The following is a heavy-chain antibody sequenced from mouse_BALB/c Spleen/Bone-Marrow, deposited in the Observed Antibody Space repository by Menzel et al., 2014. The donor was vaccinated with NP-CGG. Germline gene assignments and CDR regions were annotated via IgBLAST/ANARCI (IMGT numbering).Heavy chain of an antibody. Sequence: VQLQQPGAELVKPGASVKLSCTASGFNIKDTYMNWAKQRAEQGLEWIGRIDPANGYTEYDPKFQGKATIIADTSSNTAYLQLGRLTSEDTAVYYCATLTGTFDYWARGTTLTVSS. CDR1: GFNIKDTY. CDR3: ATLTGTFDY. CDR2: IDPANGYT. D-gene: IGHD4-1*01. J-gene: IGHJ2*01. V-gene: IGHV14-3*02.